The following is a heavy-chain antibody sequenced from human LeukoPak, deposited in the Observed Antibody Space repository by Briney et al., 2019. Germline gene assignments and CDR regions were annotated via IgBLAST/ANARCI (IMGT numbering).Heavy chain of an antibody. V-gene: IGHV3-74*01. CDR3: ARERKYDSNFDY. CDR2: IKSDGSST. CDR1: GFTFSSYW. D-gene: IGHD1-1*01. Sequence: GGSLRLSCAASGFTFSSYWMHWVRQAPGKGLVWVSRIKSDGSSTSYADSVKGRFTISRDNAENTLYLQMNSLRAEDRAVYYCARERKYDSNFDYWGQGTLVTVSS. J-gene: IGHJ4*02.